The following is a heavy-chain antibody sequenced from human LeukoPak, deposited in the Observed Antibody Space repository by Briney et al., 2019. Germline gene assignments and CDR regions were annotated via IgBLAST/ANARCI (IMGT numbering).Heavy chain of an antibody. D-gene: IGHD4/OR15-4a*01. CDR1: GFTFSDYS. CDR2: ISRRSRHV. J-gene: IGHJ1*01. CDR3: VRDLMGSGATTAYLHH. Sequence: GGSLRLSCTASGFTFSDYSMNWVRQAPGKGLKWVSSISRRSRHVYYAGSVKGRFTISRDNAKNSLYLQMNSLRAEDMAVYFCVRDLMGSGATTAYLHHWGQGTLVTVSS. V-gene: IGHV3-21*01.